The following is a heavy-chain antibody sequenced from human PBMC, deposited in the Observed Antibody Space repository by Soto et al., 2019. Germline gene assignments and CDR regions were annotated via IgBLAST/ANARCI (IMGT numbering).Heavy chain of an antibody. D-gene: IGHD6-19*01. CDR3: ARNSSGWYGWFEP. CDR2: ISAYNGNT. Sequence: ASVKVSCKASGYTFTSYGISWVRLAPGQGLEWMGWISAYNGNTNYAQKFQGRVTMTTDTSTSTAYMELKSLRSDDTAVYYCARNSSGWYGWFEPWGQGTLVTVSS. CDR1: GYTFTSYG. J-gene: IGHJ5*02. V-gene: IGHV1-18*01.